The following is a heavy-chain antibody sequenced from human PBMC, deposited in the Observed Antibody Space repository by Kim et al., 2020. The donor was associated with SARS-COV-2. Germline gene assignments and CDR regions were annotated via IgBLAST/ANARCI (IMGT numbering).Heavy chain of an antibody. CDR2: VWYYGSNL. J-gene: IGHJ2*01. V-gene: IGHV3-33*01. Sequence: GGSLRLSCAASEFTFSNYGLHWVCQAPDKGLEWVAVVWYYGSNLYYGDSVRGRFTISRDNSKNKVYLQMNNLRVEDTAVYYCARGQGGRASQYTRWYFD. D-gene: IGHD2-2*02. CDR3: ARGQGGRASQYTRWYFD. CDR1: EFTFSNYG.